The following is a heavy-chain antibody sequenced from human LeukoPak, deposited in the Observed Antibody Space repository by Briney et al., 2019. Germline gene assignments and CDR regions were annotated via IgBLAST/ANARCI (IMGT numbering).Heavy chain of an antibody. CDR3: ARDKGSVRAVAFDI. Sequence: GGSLRLSCAASGFTFSTYWMAWVRQAPGKGLEWLANIRGDGSVKYYVDSVKGRFTISRDNAKNSLYLQMNSLRAEDTAVYYCARDKGSVRAVAFDIWGQGTMVTVSS. CDR1: GFTFSTYW. D-gene: IGHD3-10*01. V-gene: IGHV3-7*01. CDR2: IRGDGSVK. J-gene: IGHJ3*02.